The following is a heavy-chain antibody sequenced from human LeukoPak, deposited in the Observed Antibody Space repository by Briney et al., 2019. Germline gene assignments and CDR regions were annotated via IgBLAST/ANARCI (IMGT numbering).Heavy chain of an antibody. CDR1: GYTFTGYY. CDR3: ARVYGSSWYGIDY. D-gene: IGHD6-13*01. Sequence: ASVKVSCKASGYTFTGYYMHWVRQAPGLGLEWMGWINPNSGGTNYAQKFQGRVTMTRDTSISTAYMKLSRLRSDDTAVYYCARVYGSSWYGIDYWGQGTLVTVSS. CDR2: INPNSGGT. J-gene: IGHJ4*02. V-gene: IGHV1-2*02.